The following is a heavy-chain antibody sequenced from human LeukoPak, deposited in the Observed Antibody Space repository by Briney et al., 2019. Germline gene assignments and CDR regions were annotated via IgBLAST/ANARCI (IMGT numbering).Heavy chain of an antibody. D-gene: IGHD3-3*01. CDR1: GGSISSSSYY. CDR2: IYYSGST. CDR3: ARQPTYYDFPHV. V-gene: IGHV4-39*01. J-gene: IGHJ6*04. Sequence: SETLSLTCTVSGGSISSSSYYWGWIRQPPGKGLEWIGSIYYSGSTYYNPSLKSRVTISVDTSKNQFSLKLGSVTAADTAVYYCARQPTYYDFPHVWGKGTTVTVSS.